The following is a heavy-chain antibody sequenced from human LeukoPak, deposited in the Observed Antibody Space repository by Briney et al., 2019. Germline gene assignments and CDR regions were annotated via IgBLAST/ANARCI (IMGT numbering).Heavy chain of an antibody. CDR1: GGSISSSSYY. V-gene: IGHV4-39*01. J-gene: IGHJ4*02. CDR2: IYYSGST. D-gene: IGHD6-19*01. CDR3: ARQFWLVDY. Sequence: SETLSLTCTVSGGSISSSSYYWGWIRQPPGKGLEWIGSIYYSGSTYYNPSLKSRVTISVDTSKNQFSLKLSSVTAADTAVYYCARQFWLVDYWGQGTLVTVSS.